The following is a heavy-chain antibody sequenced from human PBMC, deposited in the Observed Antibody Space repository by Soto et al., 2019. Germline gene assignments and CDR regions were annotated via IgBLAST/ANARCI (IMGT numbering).Heavy chain of an antibody. CDR1: GGSLSSRNYY. CDR2: ISYSGTT. V-gene: IGHV4-30-4*01. J-gene: IGHJ5*02. D-gene: IGHD4-17*01. Sequence: SVTLSLTCTVSGGSLSSRNYYWSWLRQHPRKGLEWIGFISYSGTTHYSASLRSRDSISVATSKNQFSLDLSSVTAADTSVYYCATVGTPVTGLYCFDPWGQGTRVTVSS. CDR3: ATVGTPVTGLYCFDP.